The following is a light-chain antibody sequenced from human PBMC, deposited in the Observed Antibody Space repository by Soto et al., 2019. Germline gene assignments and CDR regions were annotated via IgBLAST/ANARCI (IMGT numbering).Light chain of an antibody. J-gene: IGKJ1*01. CDR1: QDIGTY. CDR3: QQFYNYPRT. Sequence: RVSQSPSSFSASTGDRVSITCRATQDIGTYLAWYQQIPGKAPKLLIYDASTLQTGVPSRFSGSGSGTDFTLTISYLQSEDFGTYYCQQFYNYPRTFAQGTKVAIK. V-gene: IGKV1-8*01. CDR2: DAS.